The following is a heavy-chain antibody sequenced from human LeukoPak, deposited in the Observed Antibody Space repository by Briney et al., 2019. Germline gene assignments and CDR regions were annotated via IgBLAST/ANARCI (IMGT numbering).Heavy chain of an antibody. Sequence: PGGSLRLSCAASGFTVSSNYMSWVRQAPGKGLEWVSVIYSGGSTYYADSVKGRFTISRDNSKNTLYLQMNSLRAEDTAVYYRARENYDFWDGGWFDPWGQGTLVTVSS. CDR1: GFTVSSNY. J-gene: IGHJ5*02. D-gene: IGHD3-3*01. V-gene: IGHV3-66*02. CDR3: ARENYDFWDGGWFDP. CDR2: IYSGGST.